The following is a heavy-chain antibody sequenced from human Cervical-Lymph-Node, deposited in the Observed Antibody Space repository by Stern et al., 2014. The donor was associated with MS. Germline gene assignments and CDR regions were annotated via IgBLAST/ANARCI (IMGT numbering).Heavy chain of an antibody. CDR2: INPSGDTT. Sequence: VQLVESGAEVKKPGASVKVSCKASGYSFTRYTIHWVRQAPGQGLEWMGMINPSGDTTTYTQKFQGRVTMTGDTSTSAVYMELSSLRSDDTAVYYCTRGHPWVPKNGFDIWGQGTMVTVSS. V-gene: IGHV1-46*03. CDR3: TRGHPWVPKNGFDI. J-gene: IGHJ3*02. CDR1: GYSFTRYT.